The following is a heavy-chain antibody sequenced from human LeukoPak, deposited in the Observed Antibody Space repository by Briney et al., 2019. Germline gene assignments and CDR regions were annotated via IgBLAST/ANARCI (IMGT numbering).Heavy chain of an antibody. CDR1: GFTVSSNY. CDR3: ARDSTHGGVDY. Sequence: GGSLRLSCAASGFTVSSNYMSWVRQAPGKGLEWVSVIYSDGSRYHADSVKGRFTISRDNYKNTLYLQMNSLRAEDTAVYYCARDSTHGGVDYWGQGTLVTVSS. J-gene: IGHJ4*02. V-gene: IGHV3-66*01. CDR2: IYSDGSR. D-gene: IGHD2-2*01.